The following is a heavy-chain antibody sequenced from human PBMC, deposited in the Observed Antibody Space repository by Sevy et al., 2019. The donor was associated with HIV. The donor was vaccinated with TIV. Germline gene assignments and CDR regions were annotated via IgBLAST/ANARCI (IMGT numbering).Heavy chain of an antibody. Sequence: GGSLRLSCVASGFTFSSYGMHWVRQAPGKGLEWVAFIRYDGSNKYYADSVKGRFTISRDNSKNTLYLQMNSLRAEDTAVYYCAKDRAGIVVVPAANDYYYYGMDVWGQGTTVTVSS. J-gene: IGHJ6*02. V-gene: IGHV3-30*02. CDR2: IRYDGSNK. CDR1: GFTFSSYG. CDR3: AKDRAGIVVVPAANDYYYYGMDV. D-gene: IGHD2-2*01.